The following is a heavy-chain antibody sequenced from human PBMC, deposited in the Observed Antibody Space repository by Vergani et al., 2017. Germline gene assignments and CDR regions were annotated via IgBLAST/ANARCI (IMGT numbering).Heavy chain of an antibody. CDR3: AATSHWGGDCYPLYYYYYGMDV. CDR2: IYYSGST. D-gene: IGHD2-21*02. Sequence: QVQLQESGPGLVKPSETLSLTCTVSGGSISSYYWSWIRQPPGKGLEWIGYIYYSGSTNYNPSLKSRVTISVDTSKNQVSLKLSSVTAAETAVYYCAATSHWGGDCYPLYYYYYGMDVWGQGTTVTVSS. J-gene: IGHJ6*02. V-gene: IGHV4-59*01. CDR1: GGSISSYY.